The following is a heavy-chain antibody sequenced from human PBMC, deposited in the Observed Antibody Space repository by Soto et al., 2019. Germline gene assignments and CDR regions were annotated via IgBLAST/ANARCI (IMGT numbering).Heavy chain of an antibody. CDR2: IYYSGST. CDR1: GGSISSGGYY. D-gene: IGHD3-22*01. J-gene: IGHJ4*02. CDR3: ARLDSSGCYYGYYFDY. V-gene: IGHV4-31*03. Sequence: PSETLSLTCTVSGGSISSGGYYWSWIRQHPGKGLEWIGYIYYSGSTYYNPSLKSRVTISVDTSKNQFSLKLSSVTAADTAVYYCARLDSSGCYYGYYFDYWGQGTLVTVSS.